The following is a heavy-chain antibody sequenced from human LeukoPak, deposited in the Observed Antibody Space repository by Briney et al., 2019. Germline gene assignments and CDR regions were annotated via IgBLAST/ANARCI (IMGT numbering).Heavy chain of an antibody. Sequence: PSQTLSLTCTVSGGSISSARYYWSWIRQPAGKGLEWIGRIYTSGSTDYNPSLKSRVTISLDTSKNQFSLKLNSVSAADTAVYYCATEREGPYGYLDYWGQGSLVTVSS. CDR3: ATEREGPYGYLDY. CDR1: GGSISSARYY. CDR2: IYTSGST. V-gene: IGHV4-61*02. J-gene: IGHJ4*02. D-gene: IGHD4-17*01.